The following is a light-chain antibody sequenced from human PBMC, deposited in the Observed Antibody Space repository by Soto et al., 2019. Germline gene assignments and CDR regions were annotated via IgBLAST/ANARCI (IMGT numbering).Light chain of an antibody. CDR3: QQYGSSPFP. CDR2: GAS. J-gene: IGKJ5*01. CDR1: QSVSSSY. Sequence: EIVLTQSPGTLSLSPGERVTLSCRASQSVSSSYLAWYQQKPDQAPRLLIYGASSRATGIPDRFSGSGSGTDFTLTISRLEPDDFAVYYCQQYGSSPFPFGQGTRLEIK. V-gene: IGKV3-20*01.